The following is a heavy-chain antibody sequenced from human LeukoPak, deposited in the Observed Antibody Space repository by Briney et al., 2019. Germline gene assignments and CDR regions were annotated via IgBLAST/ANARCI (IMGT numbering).Heavy chain of an antibody. J-gene: IGHJ3*02. Sequence: PGGSLRLSCAASGFTFSGYAMSWVRQAPGKGLEWVSAISGSGGSTYYADSVKGRFTISRDNSKNTLYLQMNSLRAEDTAVYYCASVDIVTHDAFDIWGQGTMVTVSS. CDR1: GFTFSGYA. CDR3: ASVDIVTHDAFDI. CDR2: ISGSGGST. D-gene: IGHD5-12*01. V-gene: IGHV3-23*01.